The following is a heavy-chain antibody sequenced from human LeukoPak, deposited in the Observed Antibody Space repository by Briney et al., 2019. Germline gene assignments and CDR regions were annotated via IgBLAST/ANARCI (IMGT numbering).Heavy chain of an antibody. CDR3: ARTGYSSSWYGVGFDY. V-gene: IGHV1-18*01. J-gene: IGHJ4*02. Sequence: APVKGSCKGFGFTFTRYGISWVRPAPGQGVGWMGWVSAYNGNTNYAQKLQGRVTMTTDTSTGTAYMELRSLRSDDTAVYYCARTGYSSSWYGVGFDYWGQGTLVTVSS. CDR1: GFTFTRYG. D-gene: IGHD6-13*01. CDR2: VSAYNGNT.